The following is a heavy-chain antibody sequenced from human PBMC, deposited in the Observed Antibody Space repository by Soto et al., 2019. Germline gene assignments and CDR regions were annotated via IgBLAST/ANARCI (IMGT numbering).Heavy chain of an antibody. D-gene: IGHD6-19*01. J-gene: IGHJ4*02. CDR1: GFTFSNYW. CDR2: IFIGGGT. Sequence: PGGSLRLSCAASGFTFSNYWVHWVRQAPGKGLEWVSVIFIGGGTYYADSVKGRFTISRDNSKNTLYLQMNSLRAEDTAVYYCVRDQGIPVTAWGQGTLVTVSS. CDR3: VRDQGIPVTA. V-gene: IGHV3-53*01.